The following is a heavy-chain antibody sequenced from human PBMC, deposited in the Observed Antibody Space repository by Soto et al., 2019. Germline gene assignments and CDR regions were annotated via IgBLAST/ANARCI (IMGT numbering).Heavy chain of an antibody. Sequence: SETLSLTCAVYGGSFSGYYWSWIRQPPGKGLEWIGEINHSGSTNYNPSLKSRVTISVDTSKNQFSLKLSSVTAADTAVYYCARHPSNFWFDPWGQGTLVTVSS. CDR3: ARHPSNFWFDP. J-gene: IGHJ5*02. D-gene: IGHD4-4*01. CDR1: GGSFSGYY. CDR2: INHSGST. V-gene: IGHV4-34*01.